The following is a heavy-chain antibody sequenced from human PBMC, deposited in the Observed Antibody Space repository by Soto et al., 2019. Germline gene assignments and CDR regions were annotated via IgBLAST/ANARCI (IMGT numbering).Heavy chain of an antibody. CDR2: IYDSGRT. Sequence: SETLSLTCTVSGGSITSTVYNWVWIRQPPGKALEWIGSIYDSGRTYYNPSLKSRLSISVDTSRNEYYLRLTSLTAADTAVYYCARRRLPASWFDPWGQGTLVTVSS. J-gene: IGHJ5*02. CDR3: ARRRLPASWFDP. V-gene: IGHV4-39*01. CDR1: GGSITSTVYN. D-gene: IGHD2-15*01.